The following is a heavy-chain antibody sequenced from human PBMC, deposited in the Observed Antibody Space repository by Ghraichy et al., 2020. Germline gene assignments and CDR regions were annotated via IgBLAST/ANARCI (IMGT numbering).Heavy chain of an antibody. CDR3: ARGPRRPLVATISYYYYGMDV. CDR2: INHSGST. Sequence: AETLSLTCAVYGGSFSGYYWSWIRQPPGKGLEWIGEINHSGSTNYNPSLKSRVTISVDTSKNQFSLKLSSVTAADTAVYYCARGPRRPLVATISYYYYGMDVWGQGTTVTVSS. D-gene: IGHD5-12*01. CDR1: GGSFSGYY. J-gene: IGHJ6*02. V-gene: IGHV4-34*01.